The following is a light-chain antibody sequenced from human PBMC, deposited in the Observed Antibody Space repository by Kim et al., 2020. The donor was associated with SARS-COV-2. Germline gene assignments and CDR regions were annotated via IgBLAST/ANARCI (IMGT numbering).Light chain of an antibody. J-gene: IGKJ4*01. CDR2: GAS. Sequence: SPGEEATLSCRASQSVSSSDLAWYQQKPGQAPRLLIYGASSRATGIPDRFSGGGSGTDFTLTISRLEPEDFAVYYCQLYGTSPLTFGGGTKVDIK. CDR1: QSVSSSD. V-gene: IGKV3-20*01. CDR3: QLYGTSPLT.